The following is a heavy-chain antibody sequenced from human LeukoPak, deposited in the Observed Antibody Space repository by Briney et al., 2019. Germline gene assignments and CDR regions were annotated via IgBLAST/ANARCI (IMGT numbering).Heavy chain of an antibody. V-gene: IGHV3-11*01. D-gene: IGHD1-20*01. Sequence: GGSLRLSCAASGFTIRDYVMSWVRQAPGKGLEWVSYIDPSGTALYYTDSVKGRFTVSRDNGKNSLSLQLRSLRAEDTALYYCARAAYNWNWGQGTLVTVSS. CDR1: GFTIRDYV. J-gene: IGHJ4*02. CDR2: IDPSGTAL. CDR3: ARAAYNWN.